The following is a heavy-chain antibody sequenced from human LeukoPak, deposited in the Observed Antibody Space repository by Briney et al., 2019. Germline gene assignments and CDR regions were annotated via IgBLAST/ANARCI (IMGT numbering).Heavy chain of an antibody. Sequence: GGSLRLSCAASGFTFSSYSMNWVRQAPGKGLEWVSSISSSSSYIYYADSVKGRFTISRDNAKNSLYLQMNSLRAEDTAVYYCARAGYSSSWYYDYYYYMDVWGKGTTVTVSS. V-gene: IGHV3-21*01. CDR2: ISSSSSYI. D-gene: IGHD6-13*01. CDR1: GFTFSSYS. J-gene: IGHJ6*03. CDR3: ARAGYSSSWYYDYYYYMDV.